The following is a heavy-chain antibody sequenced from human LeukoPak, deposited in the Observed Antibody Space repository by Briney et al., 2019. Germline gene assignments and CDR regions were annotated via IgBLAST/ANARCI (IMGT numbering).Heavy chain of an antibody. Sequence: GGSLRLSCAASGFTFSSYAMSWVRQAPGKGLEWVSGISGSGGSTYYADSVKGRFTISRGNSRNTLYLQMNSLRAEDTAVYYCAKTLDYSSGWYFPEYFQHWGQGTLVTVSS. CDR3: AKTLDYSSGWYFPEYFQH. CDR2: ISGSGGST. V-gene: IGHV3-23*01. J-gene: IGHJ1*01. CDR1: GFTFSSYA. D-gene: IGHD6-19*01.